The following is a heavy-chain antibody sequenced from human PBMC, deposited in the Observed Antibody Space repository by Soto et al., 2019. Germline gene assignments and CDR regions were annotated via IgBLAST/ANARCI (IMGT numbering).Heavy chain of an antibody. CDR1: GFTFRSYG. CDR3: AKDRIAVAVYDVFDI. Sequence: PGGSLRLSCAASGFTFRSYGMSWVRQAPGKGLEWVSAISGSGGSTYYADSVKGRFTISRDNSKNTLYLQMNSLRAEDTAVYYCAKDRIAVAVYDVFDIWGQGTMVTVSS. CDR2: ISGSGGST. J-gene: IGHJ3*02. V-gene: IGHV3-23*01. D-gene: IGHD6-19*01.